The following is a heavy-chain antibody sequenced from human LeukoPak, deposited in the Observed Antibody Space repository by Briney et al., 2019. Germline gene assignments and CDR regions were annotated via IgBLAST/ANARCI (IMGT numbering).Heavy chain of an antibody. J-gene: IGHJ5*02. CDR1: DGSISSGSYY. CDR2: IYTGGST. V-gene: IGHV4-61*02. Sequence: SETLSLTCTVSDGSISSGSYYWSWIRQPAGKGLEWIGRIYTGGSTNYNPSLKSRVTISVDTSKNQFSLKLSSVTAADTAVYYCARDDSYGDYAWGQGTLVTVSS. D-gene: IGHD4-17*01. CDR3: ARDDSYGDYA.